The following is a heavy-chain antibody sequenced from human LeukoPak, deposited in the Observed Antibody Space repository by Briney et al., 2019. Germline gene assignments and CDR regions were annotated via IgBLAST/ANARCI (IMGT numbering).Heavy chain of an antibody. V-gene: IGHV3-11*06. CDR1: GLTLSDYY. J-gene: IGHJ4*02. CDR2: ISSSSSYT. Sequence: GGPLRLSCAASGLTLSDYYMSWIRHAPGEGLEWGSYISSSSSYTNYADSVKGRFTISRDNAKNSLYLQMNSLRAEDTAVYYCARESSGDFRFQIDYWGQGTLVTVSS. D-gene: IGHD6-19*01. CDR3: ARESSGDFRFQIDY.